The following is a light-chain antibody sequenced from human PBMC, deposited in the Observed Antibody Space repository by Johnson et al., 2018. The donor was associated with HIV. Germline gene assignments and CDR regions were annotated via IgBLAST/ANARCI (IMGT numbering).Light chain of an antibody. V-gene: IGLV1-51*02. CDR1: SSNIGNNY. J-gene: IGLJ1*01. CDR3: GTWDSSLSIYV. CDR2: ENN. Sequence: QSVLTQPPSVSAAPGQKVTISCSGSSSNIGNNYVSWYQQFPGTAPKLLIYENNMRPSGIPDRFSGSKSGTSATLGITGLQTGDEADYYCGTWDSSLSIYVFGIGTKVTVL.